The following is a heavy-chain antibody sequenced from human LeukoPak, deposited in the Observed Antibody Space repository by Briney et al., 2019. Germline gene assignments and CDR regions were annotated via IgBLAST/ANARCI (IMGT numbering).Heavy chain of an antibody. V-gene: IGHV1-2*02. CDR2: IYPKTGGT. J-gene: IGHJ5*02. CDR3: AGPWDQVGFDP. D-gene: IGHD1-26*01. CDR1: GYTFTGHY. Sequence: EASVKVSCKASGYTFTGHYLHWVRQAPGQGLEWMGWIYPKTGGTSYAQKFQGRVTMTRDTSISTAYMELIGLRSDDTAVYYCAGPWDQVGFDPWGQGTLVSVSS.